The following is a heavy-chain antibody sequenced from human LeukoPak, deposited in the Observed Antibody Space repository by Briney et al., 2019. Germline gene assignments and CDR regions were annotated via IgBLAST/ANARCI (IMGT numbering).Heavy chain of an antibody. J-gene: IGHJ4*02. CDR3: ARDRGYSGYDPTYYFDY. Sequence: GGSLGPSCEASGFIFSKYWMTWVRQAPGKGLEWVSSISSSSTYIYYADSVKGRFTISRDNAKNSLYLQMNSLRAEDTAVYYCARDRGYSGYDPTYYFDYWGQGTLVTVSS. CDR1: GFIFSKYW. V-gene: IGHV3-21*01. D-gene: IGHD5-12*01. CDR2: ISSSSTYI.